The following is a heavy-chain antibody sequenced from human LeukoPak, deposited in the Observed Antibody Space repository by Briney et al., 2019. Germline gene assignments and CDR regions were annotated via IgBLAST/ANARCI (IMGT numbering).Heavy chain of an antibody. D-gene: IGHD2-15*01. CDR2: ISHDGSNK. Sequence: PGGSLRLSCAASGFPFSGYGMYWVRQAPGKGLEWLAVISHDGSNKYYADSVKGRFTISRDNSKNTLYLQMNSLRAEDTAVYYCARDGDDCSGGSCYSYKAWYYYYYYYMDVWGKGTTVTVSS. CDR1: GFPFSGYG. J-gene: IGHJ6*03. V-gene: IGHV3-30*03. CDR3: ARDGDDCSGGSCYSYKAWYYYYYYYMDV.